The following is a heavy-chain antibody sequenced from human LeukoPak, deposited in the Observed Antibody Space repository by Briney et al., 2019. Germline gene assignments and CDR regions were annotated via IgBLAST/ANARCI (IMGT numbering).Heavy chain of an antibody. D-gene: IGHD3-10*01. Sequence: SETLSLTCAVSGGSISSYYWSWIRQPPGKGLEWIGYIYYSGSTNYNPSLKSRVTISVDTFKNQFSLKLSSVTAADTAVYYCAREKDYYGSGSYLRSAFDIWGQGTMVTVSS. CDR3: AREKDYYGSGSYLRSAFDI. CDR1: GGSISSYY. CDR2: IYYSGST. J-gene: IGHJ3*02. V-gene: IGHV4-59*01.